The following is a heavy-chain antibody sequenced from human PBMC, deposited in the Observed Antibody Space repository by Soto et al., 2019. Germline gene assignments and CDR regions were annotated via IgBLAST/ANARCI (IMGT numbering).Heavy chain of an antibody. Sequence: GGSLRLSCAASGFTFSSYGMHWVRQAPGKGLEWVAVIWYDGSNKYYADSVKGRFTISRDNSKNTLHLQMNSLRAEDTAVYYCAKDGITIFGVVIIGPHWFDPWGQGTLVTVSS. V-gene: IGHV3-30*02. CDR1: GFTFSSYG. CDR3: AKDGITIFGVVIIGPHWFDP. CDR2: IWYDGSNK. D-gene: IGHD3-3*01. J-gene: IGHJ5*02.